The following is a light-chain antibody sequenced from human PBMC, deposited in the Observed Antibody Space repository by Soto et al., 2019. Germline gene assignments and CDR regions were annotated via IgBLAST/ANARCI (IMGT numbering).Light chain of an antibody. Sequence: EIGMTQSPATLSVSPGERATLSCRASQSVSSNLAWYQQKPGQAPRLLSYGESTRATGIPARFSGSGSGTEITLTISSLQSEDFAVYYCQQYNNWPRNFGQGTKLEIK. CDR1: QSVSSN. V-gene: IGKV3-15*01. J-gene: IGKJ2*01. CDR2: GES. CDR3: QQYNNWPRN.